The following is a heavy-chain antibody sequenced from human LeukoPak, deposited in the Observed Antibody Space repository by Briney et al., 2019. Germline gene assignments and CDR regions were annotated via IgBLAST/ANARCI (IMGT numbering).Heavy chain of an antibody. D-gene: IGHD6-19*01. V-gene: IGHV3-7*03. J-gene: IGHJ4*02. CDR1: GFTFSSYW. CDR3: ARVRAVAGRQENFDY. Sequence: GGSLRLSCAASGFTFSSYWMSWVRQAPGKGLEWVANIKQDGSEKYYVDSVKGRFTISRDNAKNSLYLQMNSLRAEDTAVYCCARVRAVAGRQENFDYWGQGTLVTVSS. CDR2: IKQDGSEK.